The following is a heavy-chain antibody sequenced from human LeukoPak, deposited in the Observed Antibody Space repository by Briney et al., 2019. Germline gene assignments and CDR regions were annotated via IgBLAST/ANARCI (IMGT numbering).Heavy chain of an antibody. CDR3: AWSVSGATFDY. D-gene: IGHD6-19*01. CDR2: IYPGDPDT. J-gene: IGHJ4*02. Sequence: GESLKISCKGSGYIFTTYWIAWVRQTPGKGLEWMGIIYPGDPDTRYSPSFQGQVTISADKSMRVAYLQWTSLKASDTAMYYCAWSVSGATFDYWGQGTLVTVSS. CDR1: GYIFTTYW. V-gene: IGHV5-51*01.